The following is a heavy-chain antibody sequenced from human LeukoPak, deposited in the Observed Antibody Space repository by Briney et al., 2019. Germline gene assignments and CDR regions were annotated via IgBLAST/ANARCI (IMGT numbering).Heavy chain of an antibody. Sequence: SETLSLTCTVSGGSISSYYWSWIRQPPGKGLEWIGYIYYSGSTNYNPSLKSRVTISVDTSKNQFSLKLSSVTAADTAVYYCARSDLVSGSYYVVDYWGQGTRATVSS. CDR2: IYYSGST. CDR1: GGSISSYY. J-gene: IGHJ4*02. D-gene: IGHD1-26*01. V-gene: IGHV4-59*08. CDR3: ARSDLVSGSYYVVDY.